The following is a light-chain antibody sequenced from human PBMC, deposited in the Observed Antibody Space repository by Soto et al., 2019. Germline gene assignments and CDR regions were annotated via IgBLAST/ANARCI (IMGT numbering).Light chain of an antibody. CDR1: SSDVGGYGY. Sequence: QSALTQPASVSGSPGQSITISCTGTSSDVGGYGYVSWYQHHPGKAPKLMIYEVSNRPSGVSNRFSGSKSGNTASLTISGLQAEDEADYYCCSYTSSNTRVFGGGTKLTVL. CDR3: CSYTSSNTRV. V-gene: IGLV2-14*01. J-gene: IGLJ3*02. CDR2: EVS.